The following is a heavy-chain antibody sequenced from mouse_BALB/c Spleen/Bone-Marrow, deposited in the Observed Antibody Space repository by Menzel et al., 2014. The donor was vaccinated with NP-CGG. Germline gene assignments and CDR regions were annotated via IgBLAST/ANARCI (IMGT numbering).Heavy chain of an antibody. CDR1: GFTFSNYW. J-gene: IGHJ3*01. CDR3: TTGFAY. Sequence: EVKLMESGGGLVQPGGPMKLSCVASGFTFSNYWMNWVRRSPEKGLEWVAEIRLKSNNYATHYAESVKGRFTISRDDSKSSVYLQMNNLRAEDTGIYYCTTGFAYWGQGTLVTVSA. V-gene: IGHV6-6*02. CDR2: IRLKSNNYAT.